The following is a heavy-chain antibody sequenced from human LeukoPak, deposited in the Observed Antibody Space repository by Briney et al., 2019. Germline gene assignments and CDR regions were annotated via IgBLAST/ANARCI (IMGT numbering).Heavy chain of an antibody. D-gene: IGHD3-10*01. J-gene: IGHJ3*02. CDR2: INHSGST. V-gene: IGHV4-34*01. CDR1: GGSFSGYY. Sequence: PSETLSLTCAVYGGSFSGYYWSWIRQPPGKGLEWIGEINHSGSTNYNPSLKSRVTISVDTSKNQFSLKLSSVTAADTAVYYCARDRNRMVRGVIKGALDAFDIWGQGTMVTVSS. CDR3: ARDRNRMVRGVIKGALDAFDI.